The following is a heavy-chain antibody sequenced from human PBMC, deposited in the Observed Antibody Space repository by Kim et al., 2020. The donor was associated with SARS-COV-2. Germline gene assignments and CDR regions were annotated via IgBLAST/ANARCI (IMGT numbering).Heavy chain of an antibody. CDR2: ISNKAYNYAT. Sequence: GGSLRLSCAASGFTFSDSVIHWVRQASGKGLEWVGRISNKAYNYATTYAASVKGRFTISRDDSKNTAYLHMNSLKTEDTAVYYCTSRHLKEEAAAQPDYWGQGTLVTVSS. V-gene: IGHV3-73*01. CDR1: GFTFSDSV. CDR3: TSRHLKEEAAAQPDY. J-gene: IGHJ4*02. D-gene: IGHD6-25*01.